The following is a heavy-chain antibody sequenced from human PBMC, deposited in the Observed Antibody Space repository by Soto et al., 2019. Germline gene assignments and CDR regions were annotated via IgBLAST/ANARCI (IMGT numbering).Heavy chain of an antibody. CDR2: ISDYNGNT. CDR3: AREGYYSGSGTYSPPGYYGMDV. D-gene: IGHD3-10*01. J-gene: IGHJ6*02. V-gene: IGHV1-18*01. Sequence: QVQLVQSGAEVKRAGASVKVSCKASGYTFSSYGLSWVRQAPGQGLEWMGWISDYNGNTHYAQKFQGRVIMTTDTSTRTDQMELRSLRSDDTAVYFCAREGYYSGSGTYSPPGYYGMDVWGQGTTVTVSS. CDR1: GYTFSSYG.